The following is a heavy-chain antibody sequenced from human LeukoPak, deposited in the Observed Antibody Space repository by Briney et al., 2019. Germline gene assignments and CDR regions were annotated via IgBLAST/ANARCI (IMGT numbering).Heavy chain of an antibody. Sequence: PGGSLRLSCAASGFTFSSYEMNWVRQAPGKGLEWVSYISSSGSTIYYADSVKGRFTISRDNAKNSLYLQMNSLRAEDTAVYYCARIGTDSWSGLYYGMDVWGQGTTVTVSS. CDR3: ARIGTDSWSGLYYGMDV. D-gene: IGHD3-3*01. CDR1: GFTFSSYE. V-gene: IGHV3-48*03. J-gene: IGHJ6*02. CDR2: ISSSGSTI.